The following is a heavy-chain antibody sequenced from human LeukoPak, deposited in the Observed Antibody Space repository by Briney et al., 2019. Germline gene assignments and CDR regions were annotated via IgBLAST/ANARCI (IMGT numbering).Heavy chain of an antibody. Sequence: QPGRSRRLSCTASGFTFGDYAMSWFRQAPGKGLEWVGFIRSKAYGGTTEYAASVKGRFTISRDDSKSIAYLQMNSLKTEDTAVYYCTRELYGYSSGWHNHFDYWGQGTLVTVSS. CDR3: TRELYGYSSGWHNHFDY. J-gene: IGHJ4*02. D-gene: IGHD6-19*01. CDR1: GFTFGDYA. CDR2: IRSKAYGGTT. V-gene: IGHV3-49*03.